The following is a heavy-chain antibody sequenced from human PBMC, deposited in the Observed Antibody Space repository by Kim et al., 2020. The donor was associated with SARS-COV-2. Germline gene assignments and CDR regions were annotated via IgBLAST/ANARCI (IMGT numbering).Heavy chain of an antibody. J-gene: IGHJ6*02. CDR3: AKDEKGYYYGMDV. V-gene: IGHV3-30*02. Sequence: YADSVKGRFTISRDNSKNTLYLQRNSLRAEETAVYYCAKDEKGYYYGMDVWGQGTTVTVSS.